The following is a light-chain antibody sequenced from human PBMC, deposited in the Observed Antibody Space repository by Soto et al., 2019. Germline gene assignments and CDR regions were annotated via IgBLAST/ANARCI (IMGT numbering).Light chain of an antibody. CDR2: GAS. V-gene: IGKV3-20*01. Sequence: EIVLTQSPGTLSLFPGERATLSCRASQSRTTRYLAWYQQKPGQAPRLLIYGASSRATGIPDRFSGSGSGTAFTLTISRLEPEDFAVYSCQQYGSAPTFGQGTRLEIK. J-gene: IGKJ5*01. CDR1: QSRTTRY. CDR3: QQYGSAPT.